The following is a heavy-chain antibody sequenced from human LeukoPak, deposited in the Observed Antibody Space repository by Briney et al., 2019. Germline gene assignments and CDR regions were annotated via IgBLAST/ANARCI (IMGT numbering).Heavy chain of an antibody. CDR1: GFTFNRYW. CDR2: ILNDGGST. V-gene: IGHV3-74*01. J-gene: IGHJ4*02. D-gene: IGHD5-18*01. CDR3: VRHNYGYDY. Sequence: GGSLRLSCAASGFTFNRYWMHWVRQAPGEGPVWVAHILNDGGSTSYADSVKGRFTISRDNARNTLSLQMNSLRAEDTAVYYCVRHNYGYDYWGQGTPVTVSS.